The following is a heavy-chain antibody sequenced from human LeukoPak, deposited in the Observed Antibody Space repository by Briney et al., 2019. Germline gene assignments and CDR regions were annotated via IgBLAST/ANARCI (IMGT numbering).Heavy chain of an antibody. V-gene: IGHV3-21*01. CDR3: ARDPSSGWYLKGWFDP. CDR1: GFTFSSYS. Sequence: GGSLRLSCAASGFTFSSYSMSWVRQAPGKGLEWVSSISSSSNYIYYADSVKGRFTISRDNAKNSLYLQMNSLRAEDTAVYYCARDPSSGWYLKGWFDPWGQGTLVTVSS. J-gene: IGHJ5*02. D-gene: IGHD6-19*01. CDR2: ISSSSNYI.